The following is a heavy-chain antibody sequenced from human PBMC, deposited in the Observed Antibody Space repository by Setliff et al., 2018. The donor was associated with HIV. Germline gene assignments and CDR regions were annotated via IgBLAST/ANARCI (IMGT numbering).Heavy chain of an antibody. J-gene: IGHJ6*03. D-gene: IGHD1-26*01. CDR3: ARIVRWELVATSTFFYYYMDV. V-gene: IGHV4-39*01. CDR2: IYYSGST. Sequence: SSETLSLTCAVSGASITTNSYYWGWIRQTPGKGLEWIGSIYYSGSTYYNPALESRVATSVDTSKNQFSLKLSSVTAADTAVYYCARIVRWELVATSTFFYYYMDVWGKGTTVTVSS. CDR1: GASITTNSYY.